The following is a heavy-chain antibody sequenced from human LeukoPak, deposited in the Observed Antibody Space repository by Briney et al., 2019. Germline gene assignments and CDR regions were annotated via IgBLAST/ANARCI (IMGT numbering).Heavy chain of an antibody. V-gene: IGHV3-30*18. Sequence: GGSLRLSCAASGFTFSSYWMSWVRQAPGKGLEWVAVISYDGSKNYYGDSVKGRFTISRDNSKNTVYLQMNSLRAEDTAVYSCAKDVQSTPYYYYGMDVWGQGTTVTVSS. CDR2: ISYDGSKN. CDR1: GFTFSSYW. J-gene: IGHJ6*02. CDR3: AKDVQSTPYYYYGMDV. D-gene: IGHD2-15*01.